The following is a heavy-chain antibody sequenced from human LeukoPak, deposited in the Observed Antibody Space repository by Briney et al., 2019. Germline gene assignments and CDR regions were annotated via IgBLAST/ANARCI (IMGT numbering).Heavy chain of an antibody. J-gene: IGHJ4*02. D-gene: IGHD3-10*01. CDR3: ARGQNYYGSGSYPSLYY. CDR2: IYTSGST. CDR1: GGSISSYY. Sequence: PSETLSLTCTVLGGSISSYYWSWIRQPAGKGLEWIGRIYTSGSTKYNPSLKSRVTMSVDTSKNQFSLRLTSVTAADTAVYYCARGQNYYGSGSYPSLYYWGQGTLVTVSS. V-gene: IGHV4-4*07.